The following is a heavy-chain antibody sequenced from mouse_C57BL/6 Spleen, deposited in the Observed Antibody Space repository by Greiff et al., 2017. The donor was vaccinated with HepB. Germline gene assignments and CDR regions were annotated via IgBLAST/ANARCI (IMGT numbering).Heavy chain of an antibody. V-gene: IGHV1-50*01. CDR2: IDPSDSYT. Sequence: QVQLQQSGAELVKPGASVKLSCKASGYTFTSYWMQWVKQRPGQGLEWIGEIDPSDSYTNYNQKFKGKATLTVDTSSSTAYMQLSSLTSEDSAVYYCARSFSSGYKDYWGQGTSVTVSS. CDR3: ARSFSSGYKDY. J-gene: IGHJ4*01. D-gene: IGHD3-2*02. CDR1: GYTFTSYW.